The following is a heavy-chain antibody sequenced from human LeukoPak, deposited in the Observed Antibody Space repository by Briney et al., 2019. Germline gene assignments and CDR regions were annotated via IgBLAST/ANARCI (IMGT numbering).Heavy chain of an antibody. Sequence: SETLSLTCTVSGGSISSGGYYWSWIRQHPGKGLEWIGYIYYSGSTYYNPSLKSRVTISVDTAKNQFSLKLSPVTAADTAVYYCARVVGKPQPDYWGQGTLVTVSS. CDR2: IYYSGST. J-gene: IGHJ4*02. D-gene: IGHD6-13*01. CDR3: ARVVGKPQPDY. CDR1: GGSISSGGYY. V-gene: IGHV4-31*03.